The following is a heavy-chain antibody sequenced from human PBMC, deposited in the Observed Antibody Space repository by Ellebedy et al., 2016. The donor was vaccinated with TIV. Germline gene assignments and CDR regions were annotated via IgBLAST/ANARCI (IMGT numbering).Heavy chain of an antibody. D-gene: IGHD3-9*01. V-gene: IGHV3-23*01. J-gene: IGHJ6*02. CDR1: GFTFSNYA. CDR3: AKLGFDILTGSGGMDV. Sequence: GESLKISCAASGFTFSNYAMSWVRRSPGKGLEWVPAISGSGEYTYYADSVKGRLTISRDNSMDTLYLQMNSLGVGDTAVYYCAKLGFDILTGSGGMDVWGQGTTVTVSS. CDR2: ISGSGEYT.